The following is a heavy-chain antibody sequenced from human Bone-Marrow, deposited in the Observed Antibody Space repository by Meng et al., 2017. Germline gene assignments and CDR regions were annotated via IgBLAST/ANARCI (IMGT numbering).Heavy chain of an antibody. CDR3: ARDGEYYDSSGYQDAFDI. Sequence: ESLKISCTVSGGSISSYYWSWIRQPPGKGLEWIGYIYYSGSTNYNPSLKSRVTISVDTSKNQFSLKLSSVTAADTAVYYCARDGEYYDSSGYQDAFDIWGQGTRVTVSS. J-gene: IGHJ3*02. CDR2: IYYSGST. D-gene: IGHD3-22*01. CDR1: GGSISSYY. V-gene: IGHV4-59*01.